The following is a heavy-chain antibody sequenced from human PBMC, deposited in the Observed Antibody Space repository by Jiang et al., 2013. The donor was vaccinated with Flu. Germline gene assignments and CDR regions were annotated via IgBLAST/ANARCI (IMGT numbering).Heavy chain of an antibody. Sequence: GAEVKKPGESLKISCKGSGYSFTSYWIGWVRQMPGKGLEWMGIIYPGDSDTRYSPSFQGQVTISADKSISTAYLQWSSLKASDTAMYYCARLGKYCSGGSCSETSYWYFDLWGLAPWSLSPQ. CDR1: GYSFTSYW. V-gene: IGHV5-51*01. CDR2: IYPGDSDT. J-gene: IGHJ2*01. D-gene: IGHD2-15*01. CDR3: ARLGKYCSGGSCSETSYWYFDL.